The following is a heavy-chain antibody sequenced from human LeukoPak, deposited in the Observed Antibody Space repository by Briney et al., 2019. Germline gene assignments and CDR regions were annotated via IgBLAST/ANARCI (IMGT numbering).Heavy chain of an antibody. CDR1: GFTFRSYI. J-gene: IGHJ4*02. Sequence: GGALRLSCAASGFTFRSYIIKWGRQGPGKGLEWVSSISSSSSSIYYADSVQGRFTISRDNAKDSLYLQMNSLRAEDTAIYYCARELVTSSYWGQGTLVTVSS. CDR3: ARELVTSSY. V-gene: IGHV3-21*01. D-gene: IGHD4-23*01. CDR2: ISSSSSSI.